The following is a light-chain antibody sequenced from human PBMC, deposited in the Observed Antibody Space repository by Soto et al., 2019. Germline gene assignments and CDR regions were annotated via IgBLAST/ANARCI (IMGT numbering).Light chain of an antibody. CDR3: SSYTSSSTAFV. CDR2: EVS. CDR1: SSDVGGHNY. Sequence: QSALTQPASVSGSPGQSITISCTGTSSDVGGHNYVSWYQQHPGKAPKLMIYEVSNRPSGVSNRFSGSKSGNTASLTLSGLQAEDEADSYCSSYTSSSTAFVFGTGTKLTVL. J-gene: IGLJ1*01. V-gene: IGLV2-14*01.